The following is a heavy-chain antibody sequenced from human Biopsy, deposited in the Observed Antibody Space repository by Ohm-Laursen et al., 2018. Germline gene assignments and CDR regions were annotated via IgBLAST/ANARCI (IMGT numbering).Heavy chain of an antibody. J-gene: IGHJ6*02. CDR2: VYNGGIT. V-gene: IGHV4-59*12. Sequence: GTLSLTCAVYGDSFTNYYWIWIRQPPGKGLEWIGHVYNGGITNYNPSLKSRITVLVDTSKNQFSLKLRSVSAADTAVYFCARALDYYDPYYYYAMDVWGQGTSVTVSS. CDR1: GDSFTNYY. CDR3: ARALDYYDPYYYYAMDV. D-gene: IGHD3-16*01.